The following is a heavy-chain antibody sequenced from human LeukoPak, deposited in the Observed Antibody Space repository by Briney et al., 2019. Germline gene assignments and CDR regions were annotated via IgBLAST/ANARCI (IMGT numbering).Heavy chain of an antibody. CDR3: ARGGGFGELFPYYFDY. D-gene: IGHD3-10*01. CDR2: IYYSGST. CDR1: GGSISSYY. V-gene: IGHV4-59*12. Sequence: SETLSLTCTVSGGSISSYYWSWIRQPPGKGLEWIGYIYYSGSTNYNPSLKSRVTIPVDTSKNQFSLKLSSVTAADTAVYYCARGGGFGELFPYYFDYWGQGTLVTVSS. J-gene: IGHJ4*02.